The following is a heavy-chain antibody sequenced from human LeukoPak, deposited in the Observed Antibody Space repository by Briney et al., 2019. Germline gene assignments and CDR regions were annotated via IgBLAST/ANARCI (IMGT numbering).Heavy chain of an antibody. V-gene: IGHV1-3*01. D-gene: IGHD2-15*01. CDR2: INAGNGNT. CDR1: GYTFTSYA. Sequence: ASVKVSCKASGYTFTSYAMHWVRQAPGQRLEWMGWINAGNGNTKYSQKFQGRVTITRDTSASTAYMELSSLRSEDTAVYYCARSHPQLGYCSGGSCYSDFDYWGQGTLVTVSS. CDR3: ARSHPQLGYCSGGSCYSDFDY. J-gene: IGHJ4*02.